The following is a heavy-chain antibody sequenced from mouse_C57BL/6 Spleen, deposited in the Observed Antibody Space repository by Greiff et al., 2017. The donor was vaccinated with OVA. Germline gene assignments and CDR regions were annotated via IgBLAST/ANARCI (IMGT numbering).Heavy chain of an antibody. Sequence: VMLVESGPGLVQPSQSLSITCTVSGFSLTSYGVHWVRQSPGKGLGWLGVIWRGGSTDYNAAFMSRLSITKDNSKSQVFFKMNSLQADDTAIYYCAKKGGGNHGDAMDYWGQGTSVTVSS. CDR1: GFSLTSYG. V-gene: IGHV2-5*01. J-gene: IGHJ4*01. CDR3: AKKGGGNHGDAMDY. D-gene: IGHD2-1*01. CDR2: IWRGGST.